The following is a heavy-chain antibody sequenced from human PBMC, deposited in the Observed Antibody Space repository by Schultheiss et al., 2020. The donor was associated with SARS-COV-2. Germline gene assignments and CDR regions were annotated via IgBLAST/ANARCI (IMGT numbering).Heavy chain of an antibody. CDR1: GGSISSSSYY. CDR2: IYYSGST. Sequence: SETLSLTCTVSGGSISSSSYYWGWIRQPPGKGLEWIGSIYYSGSTNYNPSLKSRVTISVDTSKNQFSLKLSSVTAADTAVYYCARDGASIAYCGGDCYSNWYFDLWGRGTLVTVSS. V-gene: IGHV4-39*07. J-gene: IGHJ2*01. CDR3: ARDGASIAYCGGDCYSNWYFDL. D-gene: IGHD2-21*02.